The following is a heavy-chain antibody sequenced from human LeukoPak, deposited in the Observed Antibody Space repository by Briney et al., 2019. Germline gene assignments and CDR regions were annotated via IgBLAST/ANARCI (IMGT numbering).Heavy chain of an antibody. Sequence: AGGSLRLSCAASGFTVSSNYMSWVRQAPGKGLEWVSVIYSGGSTYYADSVKGRFTISRDNSKNTLYLQMNSLRTEDTAVYYCAKERDSSGWYPGWGSEYYYYYYMDVWGKGTTVTVSS. CDR1: GFTVSSNY. CDR2: IYSGGST. CDR3: AKERDSSGWYPGWGSEYYYYYYMDV. J-gene: IGHJ6*03. V-gene: IGHV3-66*01. D-gene: IGHD6-19*01.